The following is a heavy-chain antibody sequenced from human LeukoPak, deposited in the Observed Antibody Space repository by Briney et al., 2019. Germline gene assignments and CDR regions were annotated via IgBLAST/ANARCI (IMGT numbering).Heavy chain of an antibody. CDR2: ISGSGGST. CDR3: AQAALQATPLPFDY. D-gene: IGHD4-11*01. V-gene: IGHV3-23*01. CDR1: GFTFSSYA. Sequence: TGGPLRLSCAASGFTFSSYAMNWVRQAPGKGLEWVSAISGSGGSTYYADSAKGRFTISRDNSKNTLYLQMISLRAEDTAVYYCAQAALQATPLPFDYWGQGTLVTVSS. J-gene: IGHJ4*02.